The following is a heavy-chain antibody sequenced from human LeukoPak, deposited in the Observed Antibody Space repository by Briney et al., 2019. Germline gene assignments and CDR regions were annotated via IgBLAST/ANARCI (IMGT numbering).Heavy chain of an antibody. D-gene: IGHD1-26*01. CDR1: GFTFSSYW. Sequence: GGSLRLSCAASGFTFSSYWMSWVRQAPGKGLEWVANIKQDGSEKYYVDSVKGRFTISRDNAKNSLYLQMNSLRAEDTAGYYCARLLPRYYYYYMDVWGKGTTVTVSS. V-gene: IGHV3-7*01. J-gene: IGHJ6*03. CDR3: ARLLPRYYYYYMDV. CDR2: IKQDGSEK.